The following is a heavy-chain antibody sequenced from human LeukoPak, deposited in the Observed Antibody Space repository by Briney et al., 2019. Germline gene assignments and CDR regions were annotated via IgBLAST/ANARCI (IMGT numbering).Heavy chain of an antibody. CDR2: IYSGGST. V-gene: IGHV3-66*01. J-gene: IGHJ4*02. CDR3: ARGPSGYHNT. CDR1: GFTFSSYG. D-gene: IGHD5-12*01. Sequence: GTLRLSCAASGFTFSSYGMTWVRQAPGKGLEWVSLIYSGGSTYYADSVKGRFTISRDNSKNTLYLQMNSLRAEDTAVYHCARGPSGYHNTGGQGTLVTVSS.